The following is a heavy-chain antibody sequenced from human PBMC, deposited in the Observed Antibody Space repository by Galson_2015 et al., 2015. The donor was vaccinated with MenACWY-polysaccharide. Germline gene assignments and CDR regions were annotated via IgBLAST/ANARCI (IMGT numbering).Heavy chain of an antibody. CDR2: ISSGGDDK. CDR3: VRDGGGGNGWYWFDL. Sequence: SLRLSCAAAGFTFNIHTMHWVRQAPGKGLEWVALISSGGDDKYYADSVKGRFTISRDNHKNMVFLEMNSLRAEDTAVYYCVRDGGGGNGWYWFDLWGQGTRVTVSS. J-gene: IGHJ5*02. CDR1: GFTFNIHT. V-gene: IGHV3-30-3*01. D-gene: IGHD6-19*01.